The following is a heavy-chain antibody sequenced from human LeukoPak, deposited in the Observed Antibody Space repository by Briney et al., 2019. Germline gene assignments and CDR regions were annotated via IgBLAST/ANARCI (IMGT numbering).Heavy chain of an antibody. CDR1: GGTLSSHA. Sequence: ASVKVSCKASGGTLSSHAISWVRQAPGQGLEWMGRIIPIFGTANYAQKFQGRVTITTDESTSTAYMELSSLRSEDTAVYYCARDRYCTNGVCYQYYWGQGTLVTVSS. CDR3: ARDRYCTNGVCYQYY. D-gene: IGHD2-8*01. J-gene: IGHJ4*02. V-gene: IGHV1-69*05. CDR2: IIPIFGTA.